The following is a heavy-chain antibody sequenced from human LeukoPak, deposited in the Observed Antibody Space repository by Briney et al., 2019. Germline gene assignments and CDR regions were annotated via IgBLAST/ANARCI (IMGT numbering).Heavy chain of an antibody. V-gene: IGHV3-74*01. Sequence: PGGSLRLSCAASGFTFSSYSMNWVRQAPGKGLVWVSRINSDGSNTNYADSVKGRFTISRDNAKNTLYLQMNSLRVEDTAVYYCARGRGYSYDYWGQGTLVTVSS. CDR3: ARGRGYSYDY. D-gene: IGHD5-18*01. CDR2: INSDGSNT. J-gene: IGHJ4*02. CDR1: GFTFSSYS.